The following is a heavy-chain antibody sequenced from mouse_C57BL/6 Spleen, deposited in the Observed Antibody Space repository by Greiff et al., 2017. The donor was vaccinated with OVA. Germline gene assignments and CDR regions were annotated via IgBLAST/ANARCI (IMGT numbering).Heavy chain of an antibody. CDR3: ARLLYYYALDY. Sequence: VQLQQPGAELVKPGASVKLSCKASGYTFTSYWMQWVKQRPGQGLEWIGEIDPSDSYTNYNQKFKGKATLTVDTSSSTAYMQLSSLTSEDSAVYYCARLLYYYALDYWGQGTSLTVSS. J-gene: IGHJ4*01. CDR2: IDPSDSYT. D-gene: IGHD2-1*01. CDR1: GYTFTSYW. V-gene: IGHV1-50*01.